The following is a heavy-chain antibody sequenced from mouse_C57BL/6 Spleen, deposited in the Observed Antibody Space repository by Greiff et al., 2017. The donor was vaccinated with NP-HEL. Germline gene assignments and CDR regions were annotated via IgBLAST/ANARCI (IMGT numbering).Heavy chain of an antibody. V-gene: IGHV1-50*01. Sequence: QVQLQQPGAELVKPGASVKLSCKASGYTFTSYWMQWVKQRPGQGLEWIGEIDPSDSYTNYNQKFKGKATLTVDTSSSTAYMQLSSLTSEDSAVYYCARGGLRGLMDDWGQGTSVTVSS. D-gene: IGHD3-1*01. J-gene: IGHJ4*01. CDR1: GYTFTSYW. CDR2: IDPSDSYT. CDR3: ARGGLRGLMDD.